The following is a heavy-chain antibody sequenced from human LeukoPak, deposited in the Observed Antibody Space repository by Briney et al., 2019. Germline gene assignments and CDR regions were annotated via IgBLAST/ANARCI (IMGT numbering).Heavy chain of an antibody. CDR3: ARVYRSSWHPMDY. J-gene: IGHJ4*02. Sequence: WASVKVSCKASGYTFTDYGMSWMRQAPGQGLEWMGWINTNTGNPTYAQGFTGRFVFSLDTSVSTAYLQITSLKAEDTAVYYCARVYRSSWHPMDYWGQGTLVTVSS. CDR2: INTNTGNP. CDR1: GYTFTDYG. V-gene: IGHV7-4-1*02. D-gene: IGHD6-13*01.